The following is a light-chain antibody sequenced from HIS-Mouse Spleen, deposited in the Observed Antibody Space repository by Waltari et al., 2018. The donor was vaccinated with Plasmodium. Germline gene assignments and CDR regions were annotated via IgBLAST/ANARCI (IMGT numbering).Light chain of an antibody. CDR2: STN. Sequence: QTVVTQEPSFSVSPGGTVTLTCGLSSGSVSTSYYPSWYQQTPGQAPRTLIYSTNTRSSGVPDRFSGSSLGNKAALTITGAQADDESDYYCVLYMGSGTVVFGGGTKLTVL. J-gene: IGLJ2*01. CDR3: VLYMGSGTVV. CDR1: SGSVSTSYY. V-gene: IGLV8-61*01.